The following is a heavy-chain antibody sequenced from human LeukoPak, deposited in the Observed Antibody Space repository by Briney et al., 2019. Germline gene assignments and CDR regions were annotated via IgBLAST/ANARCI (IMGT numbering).Heavy chain of an antibody. V-gene: IGHV3-48*01. CDR3: AKNRVTYYYDSSGYCYDWYFDL. Sequence: GGSLRLSCAASGFTFSNYSMNWVRQAPGKGLEWVSFISYNSSNIYYADSVKGRFTISRDNAKNSLYLQMNSLRAEDTAVYYCAKNRVTYYYDSSGYCYDWYFDLWGRGTLVTVSS. J-gene: IGHJ2*01. CDR1: GFTFSNYS. D-gene: IGHD3-22*01. CDR2: ISYNSSNI.